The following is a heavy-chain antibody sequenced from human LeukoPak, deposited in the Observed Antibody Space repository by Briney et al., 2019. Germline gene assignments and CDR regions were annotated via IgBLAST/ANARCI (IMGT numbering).Heavy chain of an antibody. Sequence: KPGGSLRLSCAASGFTFTDYYMSWVRQAPGEGLEWVSVIYSGGSTYYADSVKGRFIISRDNSKNTLYLQMNSLRAEDTAVYYCARALGSWDDYWGQGTLVTVSS. J-gene: IGHJ4*02. V-gene: IGHV3-53*01. CDR3: ARALGSWDDY. CDR1: GFTFTDYY. D-gene: IGHD6-13*01. CDR2: IYSGGST.